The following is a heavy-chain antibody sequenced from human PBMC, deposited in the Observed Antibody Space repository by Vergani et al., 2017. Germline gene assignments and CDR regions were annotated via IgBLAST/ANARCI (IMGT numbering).Heavy chain of an antibody. CDR3: ARQSVKRRITMIVVAQFDY. V-gene: IGHV5-51*01. J-gene: IGHJ4*02. CDR2: IYPGDSDT. D-gene: IGHD3-22*01. Sequence: EVQLVQSGAEVKKPGESLKISCKGSGYSFTSYWIGWVRQMPGKGLEWMGIIYPGDSDTRYSPSFQGQVTISADKSISTAHLQWSSLKASDTAMYYCARQSVKRRITMIVVAQFDYWGQGTLVTVSS. CDR1: GYSFTSYW.